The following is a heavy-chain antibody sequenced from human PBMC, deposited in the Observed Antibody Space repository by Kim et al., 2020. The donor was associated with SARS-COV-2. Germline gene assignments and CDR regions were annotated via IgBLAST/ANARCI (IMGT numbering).Heavy chain of an antibody. Sequence: GESLKISCKGSGYSFTSYWISWVRQMPGKGLEWMGRIDPSDSYTNYSPSFQGHVTISADKSISTAYLQWSSLKASDTAMYYCARLGGLGVQGVRYYYGMDVWGQGTTVTVSS. CDR3: ARLGGLGVQGVRYYYGMDV. CDR1: GYSFTSYW. J-gene: IGHJ6*02. D-gene: IGHD3-10*01. CDR2: IDPSDSYT. V-gene: IGHV5-10-1*01.